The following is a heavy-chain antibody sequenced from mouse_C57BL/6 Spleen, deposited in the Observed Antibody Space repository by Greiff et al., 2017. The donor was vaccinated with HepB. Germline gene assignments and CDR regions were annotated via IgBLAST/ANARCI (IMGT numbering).Heavy chain of an antibody. CDR1: GYTFTSYW. V-gene: IGHV1-55*01. CDR2: IYPGSGST. D-gene: IGHD2-4*01. J-gene: IGHJ2*01. Sequence: QVQLQQPGAELVKPGASVKMSCKASGYTFTSYWITWVKQRPGQGLEWIGDIYPGSGSTNYNEKFKSKATLTVDTSSSTAYMQLSSLTSEDTAVYYCARFDYDREYYFDYWGQGTTLTVSS. CDR3: ARFDYDREYYFDY.